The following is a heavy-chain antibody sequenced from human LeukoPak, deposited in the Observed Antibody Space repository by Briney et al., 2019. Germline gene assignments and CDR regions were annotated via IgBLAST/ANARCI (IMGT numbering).Heavy chain of an antibody. CDR3: ARVVDTAMVLYGAFDI. Sequence: ASVKVSCKASGYTFTGYYMHWVRQAPGQGLEWMGWINPNSGGTNYAQKFQGRVTMTRDTSISTAYMELSRLRSDDTAVYYCARVVDTAMVLYGAFDIWGQGTMVTVSS. J-gene: IGHJ3*02. CDR2: INPNSGGT. D-gene: IGHD5-18*01. V-gene: IGHV1-2*02. CDR1: GYTFTGYY.